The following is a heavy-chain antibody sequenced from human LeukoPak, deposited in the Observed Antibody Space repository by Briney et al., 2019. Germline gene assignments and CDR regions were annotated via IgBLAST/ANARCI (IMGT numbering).Heavy chain of an antibody. V-gene: IGHV3-23*01. D-gene: IGHD3-22*01. Sequence: GGSLRLSCAASGFTFSSYAMSWVRQAPGKGLEWVAGISGRGGSTYYADSVKGRLTSSRDNSKNTLYLQMNSLRAEDTAVYYCAKAYYYDSSAYYSGRLLYFQHWGQGTLVTVSS. CDR3: AKAYYYDSSAYYSGRLLYFQH. J-gene: IGHJ1*01. CDR2: ISGRGGST. CDR1: GFTFSSYA.